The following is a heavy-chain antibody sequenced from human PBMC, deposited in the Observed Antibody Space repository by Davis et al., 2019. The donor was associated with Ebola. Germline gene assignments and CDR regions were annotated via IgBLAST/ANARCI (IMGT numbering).Heavy chain of an antibody. J-gene: IGHJ4*02. CDR3: ARDLGSGFDFDF. CDR2: ISSSTFYI. V-gene: IGHV3-21*01. D-gene: IGHD3-10*01. Sequence: PGGSLRLSCAASGFTFSSYSMNWVRQAPGKGLEWVSSISSSTFYIYYGDPVKGRFTISRDNAKNSLYLQMDGLRAEDTAVYYCARDLGSGFDFDFWGQGTLVTVSS. CDR1: GFTFSSYS.